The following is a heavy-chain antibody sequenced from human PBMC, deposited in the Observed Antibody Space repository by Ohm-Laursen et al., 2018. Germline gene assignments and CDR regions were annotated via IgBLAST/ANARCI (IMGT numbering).Heavy chain of an antibody. D-gene: IGHD1-26*01. CDR1: GFTFSTYW. J-gene: IGHJ4*02. Sequence: SLRLSCTASGFTFSTYWMTWVRQAPEKGLEWVANIKQDGSEKYYVDSVKGRFTISRDNAKNSLYLQLNSLRAEDTAVYYCAKDWEQNRHGSSADYWGQGTLVTVSS. CDR2: IKQDGSEK. CDR3: AKDWEQNRHGSSADY. V-gene: IGHV3-7*03.